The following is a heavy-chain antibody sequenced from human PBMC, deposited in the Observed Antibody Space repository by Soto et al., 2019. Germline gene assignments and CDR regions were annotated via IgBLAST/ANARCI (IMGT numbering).Heavy chain of an antibody. D-gene: IGHD2-21*02. CDR3: AKVEAYCGRDCYSDALDV. V-gene: IGHV3-23*01. Sequence: APGKGLEWDSAISGSGGSTYYADSVKGRFTISRDNSKNSLYRQMNSLRAEDTAVYYCAKVEAYCGRDCYSDALDVWAEGTMGNVSS. J-gene: IGHJ3*01. CDR2: ISGSGGST.